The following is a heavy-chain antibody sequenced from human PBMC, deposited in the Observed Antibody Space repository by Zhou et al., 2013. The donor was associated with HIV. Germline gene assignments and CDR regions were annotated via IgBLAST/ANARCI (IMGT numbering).Heavy chain of an antibody. CDR3: ATVGYDIWSMVH. J-gene: IGHJ4*02. Sequence: QVQLAQSGAEVKKPGGSVKVSCKVSGYTLTEVCMHWVRQAPGKGLEWMGGCDPEDRETIYAQKLQGRVTMTEDTSTDIAYMELKSLRSEDTATYYCATVGYDIWSMVHWGQGTLVTVSS. CDR1: GYTLTEVC. D-gene: IGHD3-3*01. CDR2: CDPEDRET. V-gene: IGHV1-24*01.